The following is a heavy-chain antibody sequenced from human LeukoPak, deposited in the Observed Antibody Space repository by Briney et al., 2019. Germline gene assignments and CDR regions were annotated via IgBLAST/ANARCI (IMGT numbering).Heavy chain of an antibody. CDR3: ARDSSAYYYDSSGYHIGINSYYFDY. Sequence: ASVKVSCKASGYTFTSYGISWVRQAPGQGLEWMGWISAYNGNTNYAQKLQCRVTMTTDTSTSTAYMETRSMRSADTAVYYCARDSSAYYYDSSGYHIGINSYYFDYWGQGTLVTVSS. CDR1: GYTFTSYG. V-gene: IGHV1-18*01. D-gene: IGHD3-22*01. CDR2: ISAYNGNT. J-gene: IGHJ4*02.